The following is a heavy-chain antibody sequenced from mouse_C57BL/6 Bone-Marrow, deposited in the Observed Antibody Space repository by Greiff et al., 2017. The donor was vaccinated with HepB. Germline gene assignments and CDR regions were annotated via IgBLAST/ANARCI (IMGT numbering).Heavy chain of an antibody. V-gene: IGHV2-6*03. CDR2: IWSDGST. CDR1: GFSLTSYG. J-gene: IGHJ4*01. CDR3: ARADGYYVGYAMDY. D-gene: IGHD2-3*01. Sequence: QVQLKESGPGLVAPSQSLSITCTVSGFSLTSYGVHWVRQPPGKGLEWLVVIWSDGSTTYNSALKSRLSISKDNSKSQVFLKMNSLQTDDTAMYYCARADGYYVGYAMDYWGQGTSVTVSS.